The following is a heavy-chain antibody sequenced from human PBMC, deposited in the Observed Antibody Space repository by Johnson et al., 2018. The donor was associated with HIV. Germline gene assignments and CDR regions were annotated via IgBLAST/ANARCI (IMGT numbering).Heavy chain of an antibody. D-gene: IGHD1-26*01. CDR1: GFTFGGEW. J-gene: IGHJ3*02. CDR3: ARSLPDPHPEWELRAVYAFDI. V-gene: IGHV3-74*02. CDR2: IKTDGSNT. Sequence: VQLVESGGGVVQPGRSLRLSCVASGFTFGGEWMHWVRQAPGQGLVWVSRIKTDGSNTAYADSLRGRFPISGDNAKSTLYLQMNSLRAEDTAVYYCARSLPDPHPEWELRAVYAFDIWGQGTMVTVSS.